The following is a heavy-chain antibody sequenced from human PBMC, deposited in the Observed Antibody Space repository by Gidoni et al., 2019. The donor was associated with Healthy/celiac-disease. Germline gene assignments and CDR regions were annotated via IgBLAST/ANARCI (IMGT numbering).Heavy chain of an antibody. V-gene: IGHV3-23*01. D-gene: IGHD3-10*01. J-gene: IGHJ4*02. CDR1: GFTFSSYA. Sequence: EVQLLESGGGLVQPGGSLRLSCAASGFTFSSYAMSWVRQAPGKGLEWVSAISGSGGSTYYADPVKGRFTISRDNSKNTLYLQMNSLRAEDTAVYYCAKDWDENGFGELLDYWGQGTLVTVSS. CDR2: ISGSGGST. CDR3: AKDWDENGFGELLDY.